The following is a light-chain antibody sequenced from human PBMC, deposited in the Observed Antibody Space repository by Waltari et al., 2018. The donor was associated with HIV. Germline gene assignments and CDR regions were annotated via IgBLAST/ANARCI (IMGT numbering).Light chain of an antibody. V-gene: IGLV2-14*01. CDR3: SSYTSSSTLYVV. CDR1: SSAVGGYTY. Sequence: QSALTQPASVSGSPGQSLTIPCTGTSSAVGGYTYVPWYQQHPGKAPTLMIYDVSYLPSAVSNRLSGSKSGNTASLTISGLQAEDEADYYCSSYTSSSTLYVVFGGGTKLTVL. CDR2: DVS. J-gene: IGLJ2*01.